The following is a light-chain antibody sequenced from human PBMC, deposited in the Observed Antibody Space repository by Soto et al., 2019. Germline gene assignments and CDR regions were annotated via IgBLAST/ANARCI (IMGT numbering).Light chain of an antibody. CDR3: QQYGSSPRT. CDR1: QSVNSSY. J-gene: IGKJ1*01. V-gene: IGKV3-20*01. Sequence: EIVLTQSPGTXSLSPGERATLSCRASQSVNSSYLAWYQQKPGQAPRLLIYGASSKATGIPDRFSGSGSGTDFTLTISRLEPQDFAVYYCQQYGSSPRTFGQGTKVEIK. CDR2: GAS.